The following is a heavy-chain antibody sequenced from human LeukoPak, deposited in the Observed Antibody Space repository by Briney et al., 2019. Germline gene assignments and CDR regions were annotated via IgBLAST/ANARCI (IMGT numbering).Heavy chain of an antibody. J-gene: IGHJ3*02. CDR2: IYYSGST. CDR3: ARMADGFDI. V-gene: IGHV4-59*01. CDR1: GVSISIYY. Sequence: PSETLSLTCTVSGVSISIYYWSWIRQPPGKGLEWIGYIYYSGSTDYNPSLKSRVTISVDTSKNQFSLKLNSVTAADTAVYYCARMADGFDIWGQGTMVTVSS. D-gene: IGHD2-8*01.